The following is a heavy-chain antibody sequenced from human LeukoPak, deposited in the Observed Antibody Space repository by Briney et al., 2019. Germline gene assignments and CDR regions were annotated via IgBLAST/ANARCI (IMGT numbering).Heavy chain of an antibody. CDR3: AREMLDNHWFDP. Sequence: SETLSLTCTVSGGSISSSSYYWGWIRQPPGKGLEWIGSIYYSGSTYYNPSLKSRVTISVDTSKNQFSLKLSSVTAADTAVYYCAREMLDNHWFDPWGQGTLVTVSS. V-gene: IGHV4-39*07. CDR2: IYYSGST. D-gene: IGHD3-10*02. J-gene: IGHJ5*02. CDR1: GGSISSSSYY.